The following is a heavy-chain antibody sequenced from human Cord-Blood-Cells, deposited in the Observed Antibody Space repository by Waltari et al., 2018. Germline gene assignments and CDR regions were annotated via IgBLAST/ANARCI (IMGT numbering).Heavy chain of an antibody. CDR1: GGSISSYY. D-gene: IGHD1-20*01. CDR3: AREVTGDYFDY. J-gene: IGHJ4*02. CDR2: IYYSGST. V-gene: IGHV4-59*01. Sequence: QVQLQESGPGLVKPSETLSLTCTVSGGSISSYYWSWIRQPPGKGLEWIGYIYYSGSTNYNPSLKRRVTMSVDTSKNQFSLKLSSVTAADTAVYYCAREVTGDYFDYWGQGTLVTVSS.